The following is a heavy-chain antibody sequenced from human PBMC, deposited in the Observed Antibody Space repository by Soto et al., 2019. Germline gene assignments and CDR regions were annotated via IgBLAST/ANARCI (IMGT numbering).Heavy chain of an antibody. V-gene: IGHV1-18*01. J-gene: IGHJ4*02. D-gene: IGHD3-16*01. CDR3: ARDFTGWPPEGVDS. Sequence: QVHLVQSGAEVKMPGASVKVSCKASGFTFTSYAFTWVRQAPGQGLEWMGWISAYNGNTNYARNFRGRVTMTTDSSPSTVYMELGSLTSDDTAVYFCARDFTGWPPEGVDSWCQGTLVSVSA. CDR1: GFTFTSYA. CDR2: ISAYNGNT.